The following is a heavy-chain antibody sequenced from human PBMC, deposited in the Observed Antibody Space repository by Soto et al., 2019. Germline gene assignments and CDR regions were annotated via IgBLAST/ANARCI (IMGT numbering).Heavy chain of an antibody. CDR1: GFTVSSSY. J-gene: IGHJ4*02. D-gene: IGHD2-15*01. CDR3: ARGGTKRYFDD. Sequence: EVQLVESGGGLVQPGGSLRLSCAGFGFTVSSSYMSWVRQAPGKGLEWVSVIYSGGSTYDAASVKGRFTISRDNSKNTVYLQMNSLRAEDTAVYYCARGGTKRYFDDWGQGTLVSVSS. CDR2: IYSGGST. V-gene: IGHV3-66*01.